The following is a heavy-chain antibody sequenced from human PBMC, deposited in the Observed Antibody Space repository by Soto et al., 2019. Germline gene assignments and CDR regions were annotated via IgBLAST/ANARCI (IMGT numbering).Heavy chain of an antibody. V-gene: IGHV3-23*01. Sequence: GGSLRLSCAASGFTFSSYAMSWVRQAPGKGLEWVSAISGSGGSTYYADSVKGRFTISRDNSKNTLYLQMNSLRAEDTAVYYCAKAGPPTRKGGYFDYWGQGTLVIVYS. J-gene: IGHJ4*02. CDR3: AKAGPPTRKGGYFDY. CDR1: GFTFSSYA. CDR2: ISGSGGST. D-gene: IGHD1-26*01.